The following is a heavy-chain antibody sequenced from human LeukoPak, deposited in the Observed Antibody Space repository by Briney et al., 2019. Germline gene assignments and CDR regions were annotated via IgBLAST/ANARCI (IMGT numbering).Heavy chain of an antibody. J-gene: IGHJ4*02. Sequence: PGGSLRLSCAASGFTFRSYEMNWVRQAPGKGLEWVSYISKSGRTTYYVDSVKGRFTISRDNAKKSLYLQMNSLRAEDTAVYYCARGLGGGSCYLDYWGQGTLVTVSS. V-gene: IGHV3-48*03. CDR1: GFTFRSYE. CDR2: ISKSGRTT. CDR3: ARGLGGGSCYLDY. D-gene: IGHD2-15*01.